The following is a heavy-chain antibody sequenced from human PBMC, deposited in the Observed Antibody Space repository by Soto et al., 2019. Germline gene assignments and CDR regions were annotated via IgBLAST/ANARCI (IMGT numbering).Heavy chain of an antibody. Sequence: ESLKISCKGPGYSFTSYWISWVRQMPGKGLEWMGRIDPSDSYTNYSPSFQGHVTISADKSISTAYLQWSSLKASDTAMYYCARLNRYCSGGSCYSGDWFDPWGQGTLVTVSS. CDR3: ARLNRYCSGGSCYSGDWFDP. V-gene: IGHV5-10-1*01. J-gene: IGHJ5*02. D-gene: IGHD2-15*01. CDR1: GYSFTSYW. CDR2: IDPSDSYT.